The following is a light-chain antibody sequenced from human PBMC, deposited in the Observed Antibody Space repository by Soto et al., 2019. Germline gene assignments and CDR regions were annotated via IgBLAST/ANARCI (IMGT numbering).Light chain of an antibody. Sequence: QSALTQPASVSGSPGQSIIISCTGTYSDVGANDFVSWYQQHPGKAPKLIIYEVSNRPSGVSNRFSGSKSGNTASLTISGLQAEDEADYHCNAYTNTAARVFGTGTKVTVL. CDR1: YSDVGANDF. CDR2: EVS. J-gene: IGLJ1*01. V-gene: IGLV2-14*01. CDR3: NAYTNTAARV.